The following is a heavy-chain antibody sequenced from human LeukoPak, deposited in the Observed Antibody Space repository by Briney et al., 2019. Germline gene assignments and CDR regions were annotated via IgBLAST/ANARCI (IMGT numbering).Heavy chain of an antibody. CDR3: ARVTRGSGISYGMDV. Sequence: GGSLRLSCAASGFTVSSNYMSWVRQAPGKGLEWVSVIYSGGSTYYADSVKGRFTISRHNSKNTLYLQMNSLRAEDTAVYYCARVTRGSGISYGMDVWGQGTTVTVSS. D-gene: IGHD3-10*01. CDR1: GFTVSSNY. CDR2: IYSGGST. J-gene: IGHJ6*02. V-gene: IGHV3-53*04.